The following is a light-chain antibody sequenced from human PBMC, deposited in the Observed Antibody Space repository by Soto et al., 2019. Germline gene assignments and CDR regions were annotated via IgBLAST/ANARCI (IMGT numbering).Light chain of an antibody. CDR3: QQYNNWPRT. V-gene: IGKV3-15*01. J-gene: IGKJ1*01. CDR2: GAS. Sequence: EILITQSPATLSVSPGERATLSCRASQSVSSYLAWYQQKPGQPPRLLIYGASTRATGIPARFSGSGSGTEFTLTISSLQSEDFAVYYCQQYNNWPRTLGQGTKVDIK. CDR1: QSVSSY.